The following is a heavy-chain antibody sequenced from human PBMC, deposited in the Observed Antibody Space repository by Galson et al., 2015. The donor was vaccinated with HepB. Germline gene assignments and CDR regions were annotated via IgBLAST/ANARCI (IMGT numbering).Heavy chain of an antibody. J-gene: IGHJ4*02. D-gene: IGHD2-2*01. CDR2: ISGSGGST. CDR3: AKVSPTRGGLVVPAALFDY. Sequence: SLRLSCAASGFTFSSYAMSWVRQAPGKGLEWVSAISGSGGSTYYADSVKGRFTISRDNSKNTLYLQMNSLRAEDTAVYYCAKVSPTRGGLVVPAALFDYWGQGTLVTVSS. V-gene: IGHV3-23*01. CDR1: GFTFSSYA.